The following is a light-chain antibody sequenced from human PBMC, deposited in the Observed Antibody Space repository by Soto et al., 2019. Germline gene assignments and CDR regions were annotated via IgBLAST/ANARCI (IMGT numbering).Light chain of an antibody. Sequence: EIVLTQSPATLSLSPGERATLSCRASQSVSSYLAWYQQKPGQAPRLLIYDASNRATGIPARFSGSGSGTDCTLTISSLEPEDFAVYYCQQRSHWPPAFGEGPKLEIK. CDR1: QSVSSY. V-gene: IGKV3-11*01. CDR2: DAS. CDR3: QQRSHWPPA. J-gene: IGKJ2*01.